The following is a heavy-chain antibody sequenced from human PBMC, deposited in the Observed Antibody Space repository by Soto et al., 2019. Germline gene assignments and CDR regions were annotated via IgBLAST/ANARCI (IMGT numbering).Heavy chain of an antibody. CDR3: AKYGSHNFDY. V-gene: IGHV3-30*18. CDR1: GFTFSHYA. D-gene: IGHD1-26*01. J-gene: IGHJ4*02. CDR2: MSYDGSNE. Sequence: QVQLVESGGGVVQPGRSLRLSCAASGFTFSHYAMHWVRQAPGKGLEWVALMSYDGSNEYYADSVKGRFTISRDNSKNTLYLQMNSLRAEDTAVYYCAKYGSHNFDYWGQGTLVPVSS.